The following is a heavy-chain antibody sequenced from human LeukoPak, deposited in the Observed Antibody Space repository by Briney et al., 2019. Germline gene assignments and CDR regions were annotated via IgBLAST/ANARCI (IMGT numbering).Heavy chain of an antibody. CDR3: ARIWTAAAGTPNY. Sequence: PGGSLRLSCAASGFTFSDYYMSWIRQAPGKGLEWVSYISGSGSHTNYADSVKGRFTVSRDNAKNSLYLQMNSLIAEDTAVYYCARIWTAAAGTPNYWGQGTLVTVSS. D-gene: IGHD6-13*01. CDR2: ISGSGSHT. J-gene: IGHJ4*02. V-gene: IGHV3-11*06. CDR1: GFTFSDYY.